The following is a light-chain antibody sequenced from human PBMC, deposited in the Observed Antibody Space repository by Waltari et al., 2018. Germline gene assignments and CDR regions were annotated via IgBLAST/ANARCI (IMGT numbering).Light chain of an antibody. CDR1: KSVNSKI. Sequence: AGKSVNSKILVRDQQEPGQAPRNLNYDASNRATGIPDRFSGSGSGTDFTLTISRLEPEDFAVYYCHQYFAPPYTFGRGTKLEIK. V-gene: IGKV3-20*01. J-gene: IGKJ2*01. CDR3: HQYFAPPYT. CDR2: DAS.